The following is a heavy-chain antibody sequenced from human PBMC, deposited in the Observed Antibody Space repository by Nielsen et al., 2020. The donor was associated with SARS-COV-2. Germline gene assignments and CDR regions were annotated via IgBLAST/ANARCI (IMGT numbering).Heavy chain of an antibody. CDR1: GVSSSYY. D-gene: IGHD2-8*02. V-gene: IGHV4-39*01. CDR2: SYHSGST. Sequence: SVTLSLTSTVSGVSSSYYWGWIRQPPGKGLEWIGTSYHSGSTYYSPSLESRVTMSVDTSKNQFSLRLSSVTAADTAVYYCATRYCTGSTCNIGSFDYWGQGALVTVSS. CDR3: ATRYCTGSTCNIGSFDY. J-gene: IGHJ4*02.